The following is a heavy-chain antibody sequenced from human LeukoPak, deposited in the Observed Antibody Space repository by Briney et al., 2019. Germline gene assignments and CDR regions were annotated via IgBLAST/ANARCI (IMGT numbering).Heavy chain of an antibody. CDR1: GGSIGSGGYY. J-gene: IGHJ4*02. D-gene: IGHD2-15*01. CDR3: ARSSGARGDV. V-gene: IGHV4-31*03. Sequence: SETLSLTCTVSGGSIGSGGYYWSWIRQHPGKGLEWIGYIYYRGGTYYNPSLKSRVSISVDTSKNQFSLNLSSVTAADTAVYYCARSSGARGDVWGQGTLVTVSS. CDR2: IYYRGGT.